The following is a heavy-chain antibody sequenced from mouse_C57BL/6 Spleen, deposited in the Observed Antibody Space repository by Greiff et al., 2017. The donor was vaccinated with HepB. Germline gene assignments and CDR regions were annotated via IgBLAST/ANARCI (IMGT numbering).Heavy chain of an antibody. Sequence: DVQLQESGPGLAKPSQTLSLTCSVTGYSITSDYWNWIRKFPGNKLEYMGYISYSGSTYYNPSLKSRISITRDTSKNQYYLQLNSVTTEDTATYYCARYNYGSSYGWYFDVWGTGTTVTVSS. CDR2: ISYSGST. CDR3: ARYNYGSSYGWYFDV. CDR1: GYSITSDY. V-gene: IGHV3-8*01. D-gene: IGHD1-1*01. J-gene: IGHJ1*03.